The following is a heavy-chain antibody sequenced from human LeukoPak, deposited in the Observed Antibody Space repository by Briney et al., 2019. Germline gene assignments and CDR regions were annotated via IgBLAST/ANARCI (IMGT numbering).Heavy chain of an antibody. CDR2: ISYDGSNK. D-gene: IGHD1-26*01. V-gene: IGHV3-30*03. CDR1: GSTFSSYG. Sequence: GGSLRLSCAASGSTFSSYGMHWVRQAPGKGLEWVAVISYDGSNKYYADSVKGRFTTSRDNSKNTLYLQMNSLRAEDTAVYYCASFSGSLFDYWGQGTLVTVSS. CDR3: ASFSGSLFDY. J-gene: IGHJ4*02.